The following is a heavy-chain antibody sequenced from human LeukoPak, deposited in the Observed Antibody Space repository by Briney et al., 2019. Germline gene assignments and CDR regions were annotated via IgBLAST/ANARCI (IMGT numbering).Heavy chain of an antibody. V-gene: IGHV1-8*03. CDR2: MNPNSGNT. J-gene: IGHJ6*03. CDR1: GYTFTSYD. D-gene: IGHD6-13*01. Sequence: GASVKVSRKASGYTFTSYDINWVRQATGQGLEWMGWMNPNSGNTGYAQKFQGRVTITRNTSISTAYMELRSLRSDDTAVYYCARVEEQQLVLGPYYYYYYMDVWGKGTTVTVSS. CDR3: ARVEEQQLVLGPYYYYYYMDV.